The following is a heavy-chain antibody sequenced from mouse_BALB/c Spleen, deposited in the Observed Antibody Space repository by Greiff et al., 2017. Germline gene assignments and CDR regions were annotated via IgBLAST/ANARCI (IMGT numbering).Heavy chain of an antibody. CDR3: AREEGSYGNYLFAY. V-gene: IGHV1S137*01. D-gene: IGHD2-1*01. CDR2: ISTYYGDA. Sequence: QVHVKQSGAELVRPGVSVKISCKGSGYTFTDYAMHWVKQSHAKSLEWIGVISTYYGDASYNQKFKGKATMTVDKSSSTAYMELARLTSEDSAIYYCAREEGSYGNYLFAYWGQGTLVTVSA. J-gene: IGHJ3*01. CDR1: GYTFTDYA.